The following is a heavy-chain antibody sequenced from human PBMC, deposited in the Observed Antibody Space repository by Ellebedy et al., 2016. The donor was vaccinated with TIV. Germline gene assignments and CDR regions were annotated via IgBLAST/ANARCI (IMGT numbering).Heavy chain of an antibody. CDR3: VTNRGEGGLLSFFDF. D-gene: IGHD2/OR15-2a*01. J-gene: IGHJ4*02. CDR2: ISGNLQFV. V-gene: IGHV3-21*01. Sequence: PGGSLRLSCAASGFTFNNYALTWVRQAPGKGLQWVSSISGNLQFVNYTDSVKGRFTISRDNAKNSLSLQMDSLRAEDAAMYFCVTNRGEGGLLSFFDFWGRGTQVTVSP. CDR1: GFTFNNYA.